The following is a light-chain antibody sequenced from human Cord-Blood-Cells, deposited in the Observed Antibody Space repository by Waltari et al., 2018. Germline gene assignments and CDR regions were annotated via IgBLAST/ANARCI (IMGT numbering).Light chain of an antibody. V-gene: IGLV3-1*01. J-gene: IGLJ2*01. CDR2: QDS. CDR3: QAWDSSTVV. CDR1: HLGAKY. Sequence: SYELTPPPSVSVSPGHTASITRSGDHLGAKYAYWYQQEPGQYPVLVIYQDSKRPSGIPERFSGSNSGNTATLTISGTQAMDEADYYCQAWDSSTVVFGGGTKLTVL.